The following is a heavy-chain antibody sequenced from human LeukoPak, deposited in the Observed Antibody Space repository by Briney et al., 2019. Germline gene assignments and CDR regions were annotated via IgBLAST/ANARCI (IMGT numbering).Heavy chain of an antibody. CDR1: GGSISSGDYY. D-gene: IGHD3-10*01. CDR3: ARDYGSGKQYYYYYGMDV. V-gene: IGHV4-30-4*02. CDR2: IYYSGST. J-gene: IGHJ6*02. Sequence: SDTLSLTCTVSGGSISSGDYYWSWIRQPPGKGLEWIGYIYYSGSTYYNPSLKSRVTISIDTSKNQFSLKLRSVTAADTAVYYCARDYGSGKQYYYYYGMDVWGQGTTVTVSS.